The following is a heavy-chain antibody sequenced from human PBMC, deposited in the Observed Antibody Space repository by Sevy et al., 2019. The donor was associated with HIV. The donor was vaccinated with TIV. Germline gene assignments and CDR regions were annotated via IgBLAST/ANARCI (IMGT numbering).Heavy chain of an antibody. J-gene: IGHJ4*02. CDR2: IKQDGSEK. CDR1: GFTLSSRW. V-gene: IGHV3-7*01. Sequence: GGSLRLSCAASGFTLSSRWMSWVRQPPGKGLEWVANIKQDGSEKYYVDSVKDRFTISRDNAKNSLYLQMNSLRAEDTAVYYCVPSGGGHAGYWGQGTLVTVSS. CDR3: VPSGGGHAGY. D-gene: IGHD2-15*01.